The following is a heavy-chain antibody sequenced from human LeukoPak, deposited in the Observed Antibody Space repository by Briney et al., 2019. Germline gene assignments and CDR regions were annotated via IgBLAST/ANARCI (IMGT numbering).Heavy chain of an antibody. CDR2: IIPILGIA. D-gene: IGHD3-10*01. CDR1: GGTFSSYA. CDR3: AREPMVRGVNYFDY. Sequence: SVTVSCKASGGTFSSYAISWVRQAPGQGLEWMGRIIPILGIANYAQKFQGRVTITADKSTSTAYMELSSLRSEDTAVYYCAREPMVRGVNYFDYWGQGTLVTVSS. V-gene: IGHV1-69*04. J-gene: IGHJ4*02.